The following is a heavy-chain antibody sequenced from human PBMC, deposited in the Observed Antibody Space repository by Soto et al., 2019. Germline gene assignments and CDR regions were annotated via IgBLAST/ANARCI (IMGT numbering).Heavy chain of an antibody. Sequence: SETXSLTCTFSGGSISSSSYYWCWIRQPPGKGLEWIGEINHSGSTNYNPSLKSRVTISVDTSKNQFSLKLSSVTAEDTAVYYCARGSIYDHVWGSYSYTFESWAQGTL. CDR1: GGSISSSSYY. V-gene: IGHV4-39*07. CDR3: ARGSIYDHVWGSYSYTFES. D-gene: IGHD3-16*02. J-gene: IGHJ4*02. CDR2: INHSGST.